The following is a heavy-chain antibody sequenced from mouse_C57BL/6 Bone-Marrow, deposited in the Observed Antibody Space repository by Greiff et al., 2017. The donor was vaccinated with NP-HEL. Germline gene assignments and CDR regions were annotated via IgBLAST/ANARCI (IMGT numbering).Heavy chain of an antibody. CDR2: IHPNSGSN. Sequence: VQLQQPGAELVKPGASVKLSCKASGYTFTSYWMHWVKQRPGQGLEWIGMIHPNSGSNNYNEKFKSKATLTVDKSSSTAYMKLSSLTSEDSAVYYCAPSYYYGSSSFDYWGQGTTLTVSS. CDR1: GYTFTSYW. V-gene: IGHV1-64*01. D-gene: IGHD1-1*01. CDR3: APSYYYGSSSFDY. J-gene: IGHJ2*01.